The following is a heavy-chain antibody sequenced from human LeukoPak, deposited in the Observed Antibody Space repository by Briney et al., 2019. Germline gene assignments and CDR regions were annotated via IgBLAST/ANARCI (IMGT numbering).Heavy chain of an antibody. D-gene: IGHD2-15*01. Sequence: PGGSLRLSCAASGFTFSSYEMNWVRQAPGKGLEWVSYISSSGSTIYYADSVKGRFTISRDNSKNSLYLQMNSLRIEDTALYYCAKDGCSGGSCYSGDYYYMVVWGKGTTVTVSS. J-gene: IGHJ6*03. CDR1: GFTFSSYE. CDR2: ISSSGSTI. CDR3: AKDGCSGGSCYSGDYYYMVV. V-gene: IGHV3-48*03.